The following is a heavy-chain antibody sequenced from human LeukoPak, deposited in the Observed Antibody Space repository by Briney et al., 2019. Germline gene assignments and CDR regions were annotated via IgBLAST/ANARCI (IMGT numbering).Heavy chain of an antibody. V-gene: IGHV3-7*03. J-gene: IGHJ6*03. D-gene: IGHD5-24*01. CDR3: ARDQDGYNLIPPYYMDV. CDR1: GFIFSSYW. CDR2: IKQDGSDK. Sequence: GGSLRLSCAASGFIFSSYWMSWVRQAPGKGLEWVANIKQDGSDKFYVDSVKGRFAISRDSAKNSLYLQMNSLRAEDTAVYYCARDQDGYNLIPPYYMDVWGKGTTVTVSS.